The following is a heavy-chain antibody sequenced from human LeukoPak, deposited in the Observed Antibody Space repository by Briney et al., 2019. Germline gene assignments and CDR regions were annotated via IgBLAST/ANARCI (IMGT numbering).Heavy chain of an antibody. Sequence: GASVKVSCKASGYTFTSYGISWVRQAPGQGLEWMGWISAYNGNTSYAQKLQGRVIMTTDTSTSTAYMELRSLRSDDTAVYYCARQDSSGYSTSNSDYWGQGTLVTVSS. CDR2: ISAYNGNT. D-gene: IGHD3-22*01. CDR3: ARQDSSGYSTSNSDY. V-gene: IGHV1-18*01. CDR1: GYTFTSYG. J-gene: IGHJ4*02.